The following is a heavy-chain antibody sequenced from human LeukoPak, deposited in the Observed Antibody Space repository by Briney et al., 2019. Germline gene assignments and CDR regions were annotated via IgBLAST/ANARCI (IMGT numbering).Heavy chain of an antibody. Sequence: SETLSLTCAVSGGSFSGYYWSWIRQPPGKGLEWIGEINHSGSTNYNPSLKSRVTISVNTSKNQFSLKLSSVTAADTAVYYCARDSSNFNWFDPWGQGTLVTVSS. D-gene: IGHD6-13*01. CDR3: ARDSSNFNWFDP. CDR1: GGSFSGYY. J-gene: IGHJ5*02. V-gene: IGHV4-34*01. CDR2: INHSGST.